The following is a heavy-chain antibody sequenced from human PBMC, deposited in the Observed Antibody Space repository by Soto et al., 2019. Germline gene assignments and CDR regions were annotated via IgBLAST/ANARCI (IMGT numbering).Heavy chain of an antibody. CDR3: AREPGRDYYDSSGYFDS. CDR1: GFTFSSYS. CDR2: ISSSTSTI. Sequence: GGSLRLSCAASGFTFSSYSMNWVRQAPGKGLEWISYISSSTSTIYYTDSVKGRFTISGDNAKNSLYLQMNSLRDEDTAVYYCAREPGRDYYDSSGYFDSWGQGTLVTVSS. D-gene: IGHD3-22*01. V-gene: IGHV3-48*02. J-gene: IGHJ4*02.